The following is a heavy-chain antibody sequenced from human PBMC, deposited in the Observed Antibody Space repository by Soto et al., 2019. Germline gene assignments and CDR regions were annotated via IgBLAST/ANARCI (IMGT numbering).Heavy chain of an antibody. J-gene: IGHJ4*02. D-gene: IGHD5-12*01. V-gene: IGHV4-59*08. CDR2: MYYSGST. Sequence: QVQLQESGPGLVKPSETLSLTCTVSGGCLSSYYWNWIRQPPGKGLEWIGYMYYSGSTNYNPSLKSRVTITVDTSKNQFSLKLSSVTAADTAVYYCAGRWGYTFDYWGQGTLVTVSS. CDR3: AGRWGYTFDY. CDR1: GGCLSSYY.